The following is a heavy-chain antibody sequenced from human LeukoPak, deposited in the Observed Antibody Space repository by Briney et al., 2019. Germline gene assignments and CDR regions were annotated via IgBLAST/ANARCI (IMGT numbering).Heavy chain of an antibody. D-gene: IGHD6-6*01. J-gene: IGHJ6*03. CDR1: GYTLTELS. CDR2: FDPEDGET. Sequence: ASVKVSCKVSGYTLTELSMHWGRQAPGKGLEWMGGFDPEDGETIYAQKFQGRVTMTEDTSTDTAYMELSSLRSEDTAVYYCATDLSSSRNMDVWGKGTTVTVSS. CDR3: ATDLSSSRNMDV. V-gene: IGHV1-24*01.